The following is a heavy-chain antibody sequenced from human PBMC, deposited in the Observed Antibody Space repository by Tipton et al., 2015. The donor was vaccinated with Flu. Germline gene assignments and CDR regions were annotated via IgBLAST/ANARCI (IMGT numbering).Heavy chain of an antibody. V-gene: IGHV3-30*18. CDR2: ISYDGNNK. J-gene: IGHJ6*02. CDR1: GFSVSSNY. CDR3: TKDLYYALDV. Sequence: SLRLSCAASGFSVSSNYMTWVRQAPGKGLEWVAVISYDGNNKYYADSVRGRFTISRDNSKNTMSLQMSSLRPDDTAVYYCTKDLYYALDVWGQGTTVAV.